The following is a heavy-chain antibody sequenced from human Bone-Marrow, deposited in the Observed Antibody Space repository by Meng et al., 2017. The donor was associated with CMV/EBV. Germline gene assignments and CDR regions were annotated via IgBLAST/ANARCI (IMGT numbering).Heavy chain of an antibody. CDR1: GGTFTTSA. CDR3: ARSRGDYDTFYDY. J-gene: IGHJ4*02. CDR2: IIPLFGTP. V-gene: IGHV1-69*05. Sequence: SVKVSCKASGGTFTTSAIVWVRQAPGQGLEWMGGIIPLFGTPNYALKFQGRVAITTDESSITAYMELTSLTSDDTAVYYGARSRGDYDTFYDYWGQGTLVTVSS. D-gene: IGHD4-17*01.